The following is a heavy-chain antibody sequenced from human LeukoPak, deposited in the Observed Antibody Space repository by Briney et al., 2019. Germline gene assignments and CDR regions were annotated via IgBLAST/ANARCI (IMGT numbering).Heavy chain of an antibody. Sequence: PSQTLSLTCTVSGGSISSGDYYWSWLRQPPGKGLEWIGYIYYSGSTYYNPSLKSRVTISVDTSKNQFSLKLSSVTAADTAVYYCARTDYSSSYYYYGMDVWGQGTTVTVSS. CDR2: IYYSGST. CDR3: ARTDYSSSYYYYGMDV. D-gene: IGHD6-13*01. V-gene: IGHV4-30-4*01. CDR1: GGSISSGDYY. J-gene: IGHJ6*02.